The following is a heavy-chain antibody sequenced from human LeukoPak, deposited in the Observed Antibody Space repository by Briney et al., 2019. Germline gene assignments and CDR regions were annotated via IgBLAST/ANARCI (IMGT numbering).Heavy chain of an antibody. D-gene: IGHD6-13*01. V-gene: IGHV1-69*13. CDR3: ASRSSSSWYSYYYYGMDV. CDR1: GGTFSIYA. CDR2: IIPIFGTA. J-gene: IGHJ6*02. Sequence: SVKVSCKASGGTFSIYAISWVRQAPGQGLEWMGGIIPIFGTANYAQKFQGRVTITADESTSTAYMELSSLRSEDTAVYYCASRSSSSWYSYYYYGMDVWGQGTTVTVSS.